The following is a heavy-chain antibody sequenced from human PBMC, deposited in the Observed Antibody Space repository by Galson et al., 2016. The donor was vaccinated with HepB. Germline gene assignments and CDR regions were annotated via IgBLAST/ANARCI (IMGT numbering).Heavy chain of an antibody. CDR1: GFTFSIYG. CDR3: ARDFDY. Sequence: SLRLSCAASGFTFSIYGMHWVRQAPGRGLEWVTFIRYDGSNKYYADSVKGRFTISRDNSKNTLYLQMNSLRAEDTAVYYCARDFDYWGQGTLVTVSS. V-gene: IGHV3-30*02. CDR2: IRYDGSNK. J-gene: IGHJ4*02.